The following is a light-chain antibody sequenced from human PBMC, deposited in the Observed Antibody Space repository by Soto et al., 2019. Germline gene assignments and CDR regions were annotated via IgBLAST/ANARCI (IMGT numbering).Light chain of an antibody. CDR3: QQYGSSPGT. Sequence: EIVLTQSPGTLSLSPGERATLSCRASQSVSSSYLAWYQQQPGQAPRLLIYGASSRATGIPDRFSGSGSGTDLTLTISRLEPEDCAVYYWQQYGSSPGTFGKGTKLEIK. CDR1: QSVSSSY. J-gene: IGKJ2*02. CDR2: GAS. V-gene: IGKV3-20*01.